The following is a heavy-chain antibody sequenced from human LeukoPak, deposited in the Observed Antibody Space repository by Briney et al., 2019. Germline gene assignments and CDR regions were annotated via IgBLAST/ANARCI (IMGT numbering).Heavy chain of an antibody. Sequence: PSETLPLTCTVSGGSISSSSYYWGWIRQPPGKGLEWIGSIYYSGSTYYNPSLKSRVTISVDTSKNQFSLKLSSVTAADTAVHYCARQCYYYDSSGYCVYYWGQGTLVTVSS. CDR1: GGSISSSSYY. CDR2: IYYSGST. CDR3: ARQCYYYDSSGYCVYY. D-gene: IGHD3-22*01. J-gene: IGHJ4*02. V-gene: IGHV4-39*01.